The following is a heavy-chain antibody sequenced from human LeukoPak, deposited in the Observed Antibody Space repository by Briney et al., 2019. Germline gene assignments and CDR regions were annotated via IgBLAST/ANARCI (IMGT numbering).Heavy chain of an antibody. CDR1: GFTFSSYG. D-gene: IGHD3-22*01. J-gene: IGHJ3*02. CDR3: AKGTSSGYYYVDAFDI. Sequence: PGGSLRLSCAASGFTFSSYGMHWVRQAPGKGLEWVAYIQYDGSNEQYAHSVKGRFTISRDNAKNSLYLQMNSLRAEDTAVYYCAKGTSSGYYYVDAFDIWGQGTMVTVSS. V-gene: IGHV3-30*02. CDR2: IQYDGSNE.